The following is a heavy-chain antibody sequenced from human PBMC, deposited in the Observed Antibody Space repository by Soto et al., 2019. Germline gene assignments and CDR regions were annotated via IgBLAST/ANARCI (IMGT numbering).Heavy chain of an antibody. D-gene: IGHD2-21*01. CDR1: GDSISSHY. CDR3: ARIPQGYFGY. V-gene: IGHV4-59*11. J-gene: IGHJ4*02. Sequence: SETLSLTCTVSGDSISSHYWSWIRQPPGKGLEWIGYISYTGSTNYNPSLKSRVTMSLDTSKNHFSLSLTSVTAADTALYYCARIPQGYFGYWGQGLLVTV. CDR2: ISYTGST.